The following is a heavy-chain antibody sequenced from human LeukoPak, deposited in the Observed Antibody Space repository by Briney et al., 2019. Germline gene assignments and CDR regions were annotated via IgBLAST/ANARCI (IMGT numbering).Heavy chain of an antibody. Sequence: GVSLRLSCAASGFTFSSYAMHWVRQAPGKGLEWVAVISYDGSNKYYADSVKGRFTISRDNSKNTLYLQMNSLRAEDTAVYYCARDRDHYGMDVWGQGTTVTVSS. J-gene: IGHJ6*02. CDR3: ARDRDHYGMDV. V-gene: IGHV3-30*04. CDR2: ISYDGSNK. CDR1: GFTFSSYA. D-gene: IGHD2-21*02.